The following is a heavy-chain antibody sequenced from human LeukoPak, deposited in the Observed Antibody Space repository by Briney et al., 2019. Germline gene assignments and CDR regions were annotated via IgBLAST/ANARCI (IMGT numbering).Heavy chain of an antibody. J-gene: IGHJ4*02. CDR3: AKGNGYSYGRYYFDY. D-gene: IGHD5-18*01. Sequence: PGGSLRRSCAASGFTFSSYAMGWGPQAPGKGLERVSAITASGGTTYYADSVKGRFTISRDNSKNTLYLQVNSLRAEDTAVYYCAKGNGYSYGRYYFDYWGQGTLVTVSS. CDR2: ITASGGTT. CDR1: GFTFSSYA. V-gene: IGHV3-23*01.